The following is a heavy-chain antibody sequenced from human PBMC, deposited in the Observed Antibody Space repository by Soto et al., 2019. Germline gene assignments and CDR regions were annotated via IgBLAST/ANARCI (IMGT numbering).Heavy chain of an antibody. CDR2: ISSSSSYI. D-gene: IGHD6-19*01. V-gene: IGHV3-21*01. Sequence: PGGSLRLSCAASGFTFSSYIMNWVRQAPGKGLEWVSSISSSSSYIYYADSVKGRFTISRDNAKNSLYLQMNSLRAEDTAVYYCARDLAGGWYTAASFDPWGQGTLVTVSS. CDR1: GFTFSSYI. CDR3: ARDLAGGWYTAASFDP. J-gene: IGHJ5*02.